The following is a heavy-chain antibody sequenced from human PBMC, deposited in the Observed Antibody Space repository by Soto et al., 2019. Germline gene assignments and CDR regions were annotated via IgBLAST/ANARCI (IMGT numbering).Heavy chain of an antibody. Sequence: QVQLQESGPGLVKPSQTLSLTCTVSGGSISSGGYYWSWIRQHPGKGLEWIGYIYYSGSTYYNPSLNSRVTISVDTSKNQCSLKLSSVTAADTAVYYCAREIVYYDSSGYFDYWGQGTLVTVSS. CDR3: AREIVYYDSSGYFDY. V-gene: IGHV4-31*03. J-gene: IGHJ4*02. D-gene: IGHD3-22*01. CDR2: IYYSGST. CDR1: GGSISSGGYY.